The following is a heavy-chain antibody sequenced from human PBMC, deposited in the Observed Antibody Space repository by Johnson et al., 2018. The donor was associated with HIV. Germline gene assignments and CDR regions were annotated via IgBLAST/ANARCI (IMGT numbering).Heavy chain of an antibody. CDR2: ISNSAITL. Sequence: QVQLVESGGGLIQPGGSLRLSCAASGFTVSSNYMIWVRQAPGKGLEWLSYISNSAITLYYADSVKGRFSISRDNAKNSLYLQMNSLRADDRAVYYWARPIGQGDADIWGQGTMVVVSS. D-gene: IGHD5-24*01. J-gene: IGHJ3*02. V-gene: IGHV3-11*01. CDR3: ARPIGQGDADI. CDR1: GFTVSSNY.